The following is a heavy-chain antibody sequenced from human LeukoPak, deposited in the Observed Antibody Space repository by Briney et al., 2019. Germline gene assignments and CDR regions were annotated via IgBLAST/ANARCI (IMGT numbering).Heavy chain of an antibody. V-gene: IGHV1-69*13. CDR2: IIPIFGTA. D-gene: IGHD1-26*01. J-gene: IGHJ6*02. CDR3: ARDGRIVGALHYYYGMDV. CDR1: GGTFNSYA. Sequence: ASVKVSCKASGGTFNSYAISWVRQAPGQGLEWMGGIIPIFGTANYAQKFQGRVTITADESTSTAYMELSSLRPEDTAVYYCARDGRIVGALHYYYGMDVWGQGTTVTVSS.